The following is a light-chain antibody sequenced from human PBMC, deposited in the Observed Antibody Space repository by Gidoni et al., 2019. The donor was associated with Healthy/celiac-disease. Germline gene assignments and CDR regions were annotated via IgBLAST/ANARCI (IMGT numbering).Light chain of an antibody. CDR1: QSISSY. V-gene: IGKV1-39*01. Sequence: DIQMTQSPSSLSASVGDRVTITCRASQSISSYLNWYQQKPGKAPKLLIYAASSLQSGVPSRFSGSGSGTDFTLTISSLQPEDFATYYCQQGYSTPCSFXQXTKLEIK. CDR3: QQGYSTPCS. J-gene: IGKJ2*04. CDR2: AAS.